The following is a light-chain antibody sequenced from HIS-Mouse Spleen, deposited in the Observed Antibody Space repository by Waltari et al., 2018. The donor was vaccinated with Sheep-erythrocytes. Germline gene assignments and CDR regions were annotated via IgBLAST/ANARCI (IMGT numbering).Light chain of an antibody. Sequence: DIQKTQSPSTLSASVGDRVTITCRASQSISSWLAWYQQKPGKAPKLLIYKASSLESGVPSSFSGSGSGTEFTLTISSLQPDDFATYYCQQYNSYRTFGQGTKVEIK. CDR3: QQYNSYRT. CDR1: QSISSW. J-gene: IGKJ1*01. CDR2: KAS. V-gene: IGKV1-5*03.